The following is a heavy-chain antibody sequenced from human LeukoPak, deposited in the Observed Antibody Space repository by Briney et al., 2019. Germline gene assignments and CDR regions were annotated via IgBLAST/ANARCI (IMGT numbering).Heavy chain of an antibody. Sequence: SVKVSCKASGGTFSSYAISWVRQAPGQGLEWMGGIIPIFGTANYAQKFQGRVTITADKSTSTAYMELSSLRSEDTAVYYCARGWESAADAFDIWGQGTMVTVSS. J-gene: IGHJ3*02. CDR1: GGTFSSYA. D-gene: IGHD1-26*01. CDR3: ARGWESAADAFDI. V-gene: IGHV1-69*06. CDR2: IIPIFGTA.